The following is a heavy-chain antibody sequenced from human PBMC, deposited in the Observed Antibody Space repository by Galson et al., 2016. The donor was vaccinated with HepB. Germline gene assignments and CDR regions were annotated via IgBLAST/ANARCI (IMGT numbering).Heavy chain of an antibody. V-gene: IGHV3-33*01. CDR3: ARDRHLGELTLDY. Sequence: SLRLSCAASGFQFSTYDMHWVRQAPGKGLEWVSRIWYDESKKYYSDSVKGRFTISRDNSRNTLFLQMDGLRVEDTDVYYCARDRHLGELTLDYWGQGAPVIVSS. CDR1: GFQFSTYD. CDR2: IWYDESKK. J-gene: IGHJ4*02. D-gene: IGHD3-16*01.